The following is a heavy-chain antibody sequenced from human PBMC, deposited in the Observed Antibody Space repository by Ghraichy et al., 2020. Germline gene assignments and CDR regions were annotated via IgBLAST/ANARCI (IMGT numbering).Heavy chain of an antibody. CDR1: GLMFSPNT. D-gene: IGHD6-19*01. J-gene: IGHJ6*03. CDR3: SRGGGAGTPVLYHMDV. CDR2: ISSSTRYI. V-gene: IGHV3-21*01. Sequence: GESLRLSCVFSGLMFSPNTMNWVRQAPGKGLEWVSSISSSTRYIYYADSVKGRFTISRDNAQNSLYLQMNSLRAEDTAVYYCSRGGGAGTPVLYHMDVWGLGTTVTVSS.